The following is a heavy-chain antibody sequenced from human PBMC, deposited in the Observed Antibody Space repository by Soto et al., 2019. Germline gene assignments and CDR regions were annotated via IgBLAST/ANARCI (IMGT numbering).Heavy chain of an antibody. J-gene: IGHJ3*01. CDR1: GFTFDDYA. CDR3: TKGASTSCFSAFDL. CDR2: ISWNSGNI. V-gene: IGHV3-9*01. D-gene: IGHD2-2*01. Sequence: EVQLVESGGGLVQPGRSLRLSCTASGFTFDDYAMHWVRQASGKGLEWVSSISWNSGNIVYADSVRGRFTISRDNAKTSLHLQMNSLRAEDTALYYCTKGASTSCFSAFDLWGQGTMVTVSS.